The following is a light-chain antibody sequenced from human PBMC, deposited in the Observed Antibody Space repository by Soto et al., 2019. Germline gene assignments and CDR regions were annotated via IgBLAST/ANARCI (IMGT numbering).Light chain of an antibody. CDR1: QSVRSN. J-gene: IGKJ5*01. CDR3: QQYSNWPPIT. CDR2: GAS. V-gene: IGKV3-15*01. Sequence: EIVMTQSPSTLSVSPGERATLSCRASQSVRSNLAWYQQKPGQAPRLLIYGASTGATGIPARFSGSGSGTEFTLTISSLQSEDFAVYYCQQYSNWPPITFGQGTRLEIK.